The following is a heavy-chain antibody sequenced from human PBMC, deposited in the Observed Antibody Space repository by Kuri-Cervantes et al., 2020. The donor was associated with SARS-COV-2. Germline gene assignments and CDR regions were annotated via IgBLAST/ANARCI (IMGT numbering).Heavy chain of an antibody. CDR2: IYYSGST. D-gene: IGHD3-16*02. J-gene: IGHJ4*02. CDR1: GGSISSSSYY. V-gene: IGHV4-39*01. Sequence: ESLKISCTVSGGSISSSSYYWGWIRQPPGKGLEWIGSIYYSGSTYYNPSLKSRVTISVDTSKNQFSLKLSSVTAADTAVYYCAISEAYYDYVWGSYRFDYWGQGTLVTVSS. CDR3: AISEAYYDYVWGSYRFDY.